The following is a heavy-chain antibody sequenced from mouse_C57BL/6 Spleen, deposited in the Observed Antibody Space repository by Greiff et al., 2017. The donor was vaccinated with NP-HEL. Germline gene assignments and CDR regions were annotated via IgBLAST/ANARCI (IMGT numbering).Heavy chain of an antibody. D-gene: IGHD2-4*01. CDR1: GFTFSSYT. CDR2: ISGGGGNT. J-gene: IGHJ4*01. Sequence: EVKLQESGGGLVKPGGSLKLSCAASGFTFSSYTMSWVRQTPEKRLEWVATISGGGGNTYYPDSVKGRFTISRDNAKNTLYLQMSSLRSEDTALYYCARHDDYDLYYAMDYWGQGTSVTVSS. V-gene: IGHV5-9*01. CDR3: ARHDDYDLYYAMDY.